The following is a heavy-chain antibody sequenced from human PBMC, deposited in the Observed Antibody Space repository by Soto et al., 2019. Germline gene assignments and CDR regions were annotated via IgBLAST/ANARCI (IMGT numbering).Heavy chain of an antibody. CDR3: ARSPDSSGYYPRRYYYGMDV. J-gene: IGHJ6*02. CDR1: GCSIRSSNW. D-gene: IGHD3-22*01. CDR2: IYHSGST. Sequence: SETLSLTCAVSGCSIRSSNWWSWVRQPPGKGLEWIGEIYHSGSTNYNPSLKSRVTISVDKSKNQFSLKLSSVTAADTAVYYCARSPDSSGYYPRRYYYGMDVWGQGTTVTVSS. V-gene: IGHV4-4*02.